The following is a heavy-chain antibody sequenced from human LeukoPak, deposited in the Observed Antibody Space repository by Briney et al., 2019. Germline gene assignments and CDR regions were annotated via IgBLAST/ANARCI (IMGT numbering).Heavy chain of an antibody. J-gene: IGHJ4*02. CDR3: AKDDLDY. CDR1: GFTFSSYG. V-gene: IGHV3-30*18. CDR2: ISYDGSNR. Sequence: GGSLRLSCAASGFTFSSYGMHWVRQAPGKGLEWVAVISYDGSNRYYADSVKGRFTISRDNSKNTLYLQMNSLRAEDTAVYYCAKDDLDYWGQGTLVTVSS.